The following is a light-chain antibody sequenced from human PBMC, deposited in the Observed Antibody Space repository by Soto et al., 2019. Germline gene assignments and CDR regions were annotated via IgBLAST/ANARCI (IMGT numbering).Light chain of an antibody. V-gene: IGLV1-44*01. CDR2: SNN. Sequence: QLVLTQPPSASGTPGQRVTISCSGSSSNIGSNTGNWYQQLPGTAPKLLIYSNNQRPSGVPDRFSGSKSGTSASLAISGLQSEDEADYYCAAWDDSLNGHVVFGGGTKLTVL. CDR1: SSNIGSNT. J-gene: IGLJ2*01. CDR3: AAWDDSLNGHVV.